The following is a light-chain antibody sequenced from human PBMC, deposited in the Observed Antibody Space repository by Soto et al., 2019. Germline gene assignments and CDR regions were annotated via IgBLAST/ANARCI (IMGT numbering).Light chain of an antibody. Sequence: QSVLTQPASVSGSPGQSITISCTGTSSDVGGYNYVSRYQHHPGKAPKLIIYDVTNRPSGVSNPFSGSKSGNTASLTISGLQPEDEADYYCSSYTTSNTRQIVFGTRTKVTVL. J-gene: IGLJ1*01. CDR1: SSDVGGYNY. CDR2: DVT. CDR3: SSYTTSNTRQIV. V-gene: IGLV2-14*03.